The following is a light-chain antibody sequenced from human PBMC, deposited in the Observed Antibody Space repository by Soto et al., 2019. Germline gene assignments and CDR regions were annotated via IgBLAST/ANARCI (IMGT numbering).Light chain of an antibody. V-gene: IGKV2-28*01. CDR1: QTLLHSSGYYY. CDR3: MQALQTPVT. CDR2: LGS. Sequence: DIVMTQSPLSLPVTPGEPASISCRSSQTLLHSSGYYYLDWYLQKPGQSPQLLFYLGSSRASGVPDRFSGSGSGTDFTPKISRVEAEDVGVYYCMQALQTPVTFGPGTKVDI. J-gene: IGKJ3*01.